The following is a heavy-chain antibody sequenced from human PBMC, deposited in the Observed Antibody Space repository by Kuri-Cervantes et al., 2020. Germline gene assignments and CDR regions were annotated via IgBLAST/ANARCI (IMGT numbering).Heavy chain of an antibody. J-gene: IGHJ4*02. Sequence: GGSLRLSCAASGFTFSSYWMHWVRQAPGKGLVWVSRIKSDGSGTTYADSVKGRFTISRDNSKNLLYLQMNSLRAEDTAVYYCARDDSTSGWFAIDYWGQGTVVTGSS. CDR3: ARDDSTSGWFAIDY. CDR1: GFTFSSYW. D-gene: IGHD2-2*01. CDR2: IKSDGSGT. V-gene: IGHV3-74*01.